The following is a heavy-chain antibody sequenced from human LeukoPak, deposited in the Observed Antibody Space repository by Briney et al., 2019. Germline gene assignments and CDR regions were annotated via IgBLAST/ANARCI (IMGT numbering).Heavy chain of an antibody. CDR3: ARAHPPGVVITDNWFDP. D-gene: IGHD3-22*01. V-gene: IGHV1-18*01. CDR1: GYTFTSYG. J-gene: IGHJ5*02. Sequence: GASVKVSCKASGYTFTSYGISWVRQAPGQGLEWMGWISAYNGNTNYAQKLQGRVTMTTDTSTSTAYMELRSLRSDDTAVYYCARAHPPGVVITDNWFDPWGQGTLVTVSS. CDR2: ISAYNGNT.